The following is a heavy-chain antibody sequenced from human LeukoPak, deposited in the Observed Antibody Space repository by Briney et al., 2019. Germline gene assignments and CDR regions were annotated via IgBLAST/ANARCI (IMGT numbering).Heavy chain of an antibody. J-gene: IGHJ5*02. V-gene: IGHV1-69*04. CDR2: IIPILGIA. D-gene: IGHD3-10*01. Sequence: SVKVSCKASGDTFSSYTISWVRQAPGQGLEWMGRIIPILGIANYAQKFQGRVTITADKSTSTAYMELSSLRSEDTAVYYCARDPSITMVRGVKSDWFDPWGQGTLVTVSS. CDR1: GDTFSSYT. CDR3: ARDPSITMVRGVKSDWFDP.